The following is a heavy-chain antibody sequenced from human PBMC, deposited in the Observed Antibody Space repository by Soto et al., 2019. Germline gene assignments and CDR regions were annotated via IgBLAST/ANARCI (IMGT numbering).Heavy chain of an antibody. CDR1: GGTFSSYA. CDR3: ASDEPGVPTQSSSKDKYYYYYGMDV. D-gene: IGHD6-6*01. V-gene: IGHV1-69*01. J-gene: IGHJ6*02. Sequence: QVQLVQSGAEVKKPGSSVKVSCKASGGTFSSYAISWVRQAPGQGLEWMGGIIPIFGTANYAQKFQGRVTITADESTSTAYMELSSLRSEDTAVYYCASDEPGVPTQSSSKDKYYYYYGMDVWGQGTTVTVSS. CDR2: IIPIFGTA.